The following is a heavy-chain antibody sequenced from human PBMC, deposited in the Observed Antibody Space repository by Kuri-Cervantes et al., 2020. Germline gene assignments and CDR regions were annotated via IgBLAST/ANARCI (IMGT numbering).Heavy chain of an antibody. V-gene: IGHV1-18*01. CDR2: ISAYNGDT. CDR3: ARDHIVTNFDS. CDR1: GYTFTSYG. J-gene: IGHJ4*02. Sequence: ASVKVSCKASGYTFTSYGISWVRQAPGQGLEWMGLISAYNGDTNYAQKLQGRVTMTTDTSTSTAYMELRSLRSDDTAVYYCARDHIVTNFDSWGQGTLVTVSS. D-gene: IGHD2-21*01.